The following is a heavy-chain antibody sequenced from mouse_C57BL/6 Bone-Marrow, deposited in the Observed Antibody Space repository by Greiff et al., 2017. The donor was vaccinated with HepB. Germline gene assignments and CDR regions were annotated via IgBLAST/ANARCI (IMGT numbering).Heavy chain of an antibody. Sequence: VNLVESGAELVRPGASVKLSCKASGYTFTDYYINWVKQRPGQGLEWIARIYPGSGNTYYNEKFKGKATLTAEKSSSTAYMQLSSLTSEDSAVYFCARLYGSILYAMDYWGQGTSVTVSS. J-gene: IGHJ4*01. CDR1: GYTFTDYY. CDR2: IYPGSGNT. V-gene: IGHV1-76*01. D-gene: IGHD1-1*01. CDR3: ARLYGSILYAMDY.